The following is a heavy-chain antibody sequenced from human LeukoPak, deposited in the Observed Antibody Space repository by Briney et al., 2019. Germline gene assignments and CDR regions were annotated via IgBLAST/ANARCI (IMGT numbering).Heavy chain of an antibody. CDR1: GYSISSGYY. V-gene: IGHV4-38-2*02. J-gene: IGHJ4*02. CDR2: IYYTGST. Sequence: PSETLSLTCTVSGYSISSGYYRGWIRQPPGKGLEWIGSIYYTGSTYYTPPRKSRVTISVDTSKNQFSLNLNSVTAADTALYYCARVRSGSYSATDYWGQGTLVTVSS. D-gene: IGHD1-26*01. CDR3: ARVRSGSYSATDY.